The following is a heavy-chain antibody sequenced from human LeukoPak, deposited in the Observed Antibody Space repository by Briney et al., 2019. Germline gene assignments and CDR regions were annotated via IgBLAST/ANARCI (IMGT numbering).Heavy chain of an antibody. V-gene: IGHV3-7*01. D-gene: IGHD2-15*01. CDR3: ARDRAAFKYFQH. J-gene: IGHJ1*01. Sequence: GGSLRLSCAASGFTFSSYWMNWVCQAPGKGLEWVANIKQDGSEKYYVDSVKGRFTISRDNAKNSLYLQMNSLRAEDTAVYYCARDRAAFKYFQHWGQGTLVTVSS. CDR2: IKQDGSEK. CDR1: GFTFSSYW.